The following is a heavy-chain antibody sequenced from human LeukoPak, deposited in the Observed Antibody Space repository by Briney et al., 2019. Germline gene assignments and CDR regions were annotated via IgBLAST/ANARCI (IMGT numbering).Heavy chain of an antibody. CDR1: GYTFTSYG. CDR2: IIPIFGTA. V-gene: IGHV1-69*05. Sequence: SVKVSCKASGYTFTSYGISWVRQAPGQGLEWMGRIIPIFGTANYAQKFQGRVTITTDESTSTAYMELSSLRSEDTAVYYCARDDYGDGTWGQGTLVTVSS. D-gene: IGHD4-17*01. CDR3: ARDDYGDGT. J-gene: IGHJ4*02.